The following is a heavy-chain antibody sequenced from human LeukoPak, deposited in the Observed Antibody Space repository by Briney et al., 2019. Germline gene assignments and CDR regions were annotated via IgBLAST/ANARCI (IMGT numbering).Heavy chain of an antibody. J-gene: IGHJ4*02. CDR3: ARVYCSTTTCYLDY. CDR1: GYTFTSYD. D-gene: IGHD2-2*01. Sequence: ASVKVSCKASGYTFTSYDINWVRQATGQGLEWMGWMNPNSGNTGYAQKFQGRVTMTRNTSISTAYMELSSLRSEDTAVYYCARVYCSTTTCYLDYWGQGTLVIVSS. V-gene: IGHV1-8*01. CDR2: MNPNSGNT.